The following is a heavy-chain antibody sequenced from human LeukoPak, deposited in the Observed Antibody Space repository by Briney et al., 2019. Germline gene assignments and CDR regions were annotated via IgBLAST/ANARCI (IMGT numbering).Heavy chain of an antibody. Sequence: GGSLRLSCVASGFTFSTYNMNWVRQAPGKGLEWISYISSTSNSIYNSDSVKGRFTISRDNAKDSLYLQMNSLTAEDTAVYYCARVRSVTSRVFDYWGQGTLVTDSS. D-gene: IGHD2-21*02. CDR3: ARVRSVTSRVFDY. V-gene: IGHV3-48*01. CDR2: ISSTSNSI. J-gene: IGHJ4*02. CDR1: GFTFSTYN.